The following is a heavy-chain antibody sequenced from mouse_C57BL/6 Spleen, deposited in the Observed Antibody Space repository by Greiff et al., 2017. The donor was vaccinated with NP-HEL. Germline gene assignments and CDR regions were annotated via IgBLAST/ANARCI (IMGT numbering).Heavy chain of an antibody. CDR1: GYTFTSYW. CDR2: IDPSDSET. Sequence: QVQLQQSGAELVRPGSSVKLSCKASGYTFTSYWMHWVKQRPIQGLEWIGNIDPSDSETHYNQKFKDKATLTVDKSSSTAYMQLSSLTSEDSAVYYCARSLDGSSYGGYYFDYWGQGTTLTVSS. J-gene: IGHJ2*01. CDR3: ARSLDGSSYGGYYFDY. D-gene: IGHD1-1*01. V-gene: IGHV1-52*01.